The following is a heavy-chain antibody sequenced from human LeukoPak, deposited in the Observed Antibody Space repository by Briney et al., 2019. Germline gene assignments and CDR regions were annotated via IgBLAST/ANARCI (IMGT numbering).Heavy chain of an antibody. CDR3: AKGVHSSGWPNWFDP. CDR1: GFTVSSNY. Sequence: GGSLRPSCAASGFTVSSNYMSWVRQVPGKGLEWVSVIYSGGSTRYADSVKGRFTISRDNSRNTLYLQMNSLRAEDTAVYYCAKGVHSSGWPNWFDPWGQGTLVTVSS. D-gene: IGHD6-19*01. V-gene: IGHV3-53*05. J-gene: IGHJ5*02. CDR2: IYSGGST.